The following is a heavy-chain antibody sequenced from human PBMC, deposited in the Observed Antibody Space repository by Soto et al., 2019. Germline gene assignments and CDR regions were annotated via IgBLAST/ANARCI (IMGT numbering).Heavy chain of an antibody. CDR2: ISSDGSST. J-gene: IGHJ4*02. CDR1: GFTLSNYW. Sequence: EVQLVESGGGLVQPGGSLRLSCAASGFTLSNYWMHWARQAPGKGLVCVSRISSDGSSTNYADSVKGRFTISRDNAKNTLHLQMNSRRSEDTAVNYCASVPYCSSSSCYSYFDSWGQGTMVTVSS. V-gene: IGHV3-74*01. CDR3: ASVPYCSSSSCYSYFDS. D-gene: IGHD2-2*01.